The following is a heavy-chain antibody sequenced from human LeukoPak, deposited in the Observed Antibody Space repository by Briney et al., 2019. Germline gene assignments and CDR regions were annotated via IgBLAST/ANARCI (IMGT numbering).Heavy chain of an antibody. CDR2: IHHNGNI. J-gene: IGHJ4*02. CDR3: ARAEVTTSSLDS. CDR1: GYSISTGYY. Sequence: PSETLSLTCTVSGYSISTGYYCVWIRQPPGKGLEWIGSIHHNGNIYYNPSLKSRLTMSLDTSMNQFSLKLRSVTAADTAVYYCARAEVTTSSLDSWGQGTLVTVSS. D-gene: IGHD2-21*02. V-gene: IGHV4-38-2*02.